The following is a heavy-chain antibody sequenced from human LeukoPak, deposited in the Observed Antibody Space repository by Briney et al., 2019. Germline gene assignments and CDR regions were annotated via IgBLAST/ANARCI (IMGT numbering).Heavy chain of an antibody. J-gene: IGHJ4*02. CDR3: AGLVGRYSSGLYYYYFDY. CDR1: GDSINSLDL. D-gene: IGHD3-22*01. Sequence: SETLSLTCTVSGDSINSLDLWSWVRQPPGKGLEWIGEVYLSGTTHSDPSVKSRVTISIDKSKNQFFLNLSSVTAADTAVYYCAGLVGRYSSGLYYYYFDYWGQGTLVTVSS. V-gene: IGHV4-4*02. CDR2: VYLSGTT.